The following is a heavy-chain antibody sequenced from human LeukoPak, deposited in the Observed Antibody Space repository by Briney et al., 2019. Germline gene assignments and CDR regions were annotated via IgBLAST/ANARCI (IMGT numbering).Heavy chain of an antibody. J-gene: IGHJ4*02. CDR1: GGPISSYY. V-gene: IGHV4-59*01. Sequence: SETLSLTCTVSGGPISSYYWSWIRQPPGKGLEWIGYIYYSGSTNYNPSLKSRVTISVDTSKNQFSLKLSSVTAADTAVYYCARGLDGELWLPSYFDYWGQGTLVTVSS. CDR3: ARGLDGELWLPSYFDY. CDR2: IYYSGST. D-gene: IGHD5-18*01.